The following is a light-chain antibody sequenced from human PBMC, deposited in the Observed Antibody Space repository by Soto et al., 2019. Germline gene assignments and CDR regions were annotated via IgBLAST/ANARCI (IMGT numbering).Light chain of an antibody. V-gene: IGLV4-69*01. CDR2: LNSDGSH. CDR1: SGHSSYA. Sequence: QPVLTQSPSASASLGASVKLTCTLSSGHSSYAIAWHQQQPEKGPRYLMKLNSDGSHSKGDGILDRFSGSSSGAERYLTISSLQSEDEADYYCQTWGTGIHWVFGGGTKLTVL. J-gene: IGLJ3*02. CDR3: QTWGTGIHWV.